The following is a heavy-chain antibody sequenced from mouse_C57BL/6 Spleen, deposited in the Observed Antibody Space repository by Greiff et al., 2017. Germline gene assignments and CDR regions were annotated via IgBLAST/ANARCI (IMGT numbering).Heavy chain of an antibody. D-gene: IGHD2-10*02. Sequence: VQLQQSGPELVKPGASVKISCKASGYTFTDYYMNWVKQSHGKSLEWIGDINPNNGGTSYNQKFKGKATLAVDKSSSTAYMELRSLTSEDSAVDYCAGGGYGPRYFDYWGQGTTLTVSS. V-gene: IGHV1-26*01. CDR3: AGGGYGPRYFDY. J-gene: IGHJ2*01. CDR1: GYTFTDYY. CDR2: INPNNGGT.